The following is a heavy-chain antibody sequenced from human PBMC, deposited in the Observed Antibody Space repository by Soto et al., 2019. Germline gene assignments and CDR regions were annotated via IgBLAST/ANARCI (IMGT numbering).Heavy chain of an antibody. Sequence: QVQLVESGGGVVQPGRSLRLSCAASGFTFSSYGMHWVRQAPGKGLEWVAVIWYDGSNKYYADSVKGRFTISRDNSKNPQYLQMNSLRAEDKAVYYCARVGYDYIWGSYRPDDDAFDIWGQGTMVTVSS. V-gene: IGHV3-33*01. D-gene: IGHD3-16*02. J-gene: IGHJ3*02. CDR2: IWYDGSNK. CDR3: ARVGYDYIWGSYRPDDDAFDI. CDR1: GFTFSSYG.